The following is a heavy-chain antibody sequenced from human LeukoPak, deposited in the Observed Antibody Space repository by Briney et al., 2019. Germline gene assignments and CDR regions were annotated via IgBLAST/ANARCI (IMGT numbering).Heavy chain of an antibody. Sequence: SETLSLTCTVSGGSISSSSYYWGWIRQPPGKGLEWIGSIYCSGSTYYNPSLKSRVTISVDTSKSQFSLKLSSVTAADTAVYYCARHGYTADDYWGQGTLVTVSS. D-gene: IGHD2-2*02. CDR3: ARHGYTADDY. V-gene: IGHV4-39*01. CDR1: GGSISSSSYY. J-gene: IGHJ4*02. CDR2: IYCSGST.